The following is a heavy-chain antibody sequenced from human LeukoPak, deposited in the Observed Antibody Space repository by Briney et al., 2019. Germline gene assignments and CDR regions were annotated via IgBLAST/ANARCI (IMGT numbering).Heavy chain of an antibody. V-gene: IGHV3-53*01. J-gene: IGHJ4*02. D-gene: IGHD3-10*01. CDR1: GFTISSYD. CDR2: IYGGGST. CDR3: ATWPGAWYGEDY. Sequence: GGSLRLSCAASGFTISSYDIHWVRQTTGKGLEWVSAIYGGGSTFYADSVKGRSTISRDNSQNTMYLQMNGLRAEDTAVYYCATWPGAWYGEDYWGQGTLVTVSS.